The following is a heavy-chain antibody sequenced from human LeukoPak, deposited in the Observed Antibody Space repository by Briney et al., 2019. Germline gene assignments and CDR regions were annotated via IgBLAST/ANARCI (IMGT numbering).Heavy chain of an antibody. CDR2: INHSGST. Sequence: SETLSLTCAVYGGSSSGYYWSRIRQPPGKGLEWIGEINHSGSTNYNPSLKSRVTISVDTSKNQFSLKLSSVTAADTAVYYCATVTYYYGSGRTGFDPWGQGTLVTVSS. J-gene: IGHJ5*02. CDR1: GGSSSGYY. CDR3: ATVTYYYGSGRTGFDP. D-gene: IGHD3-10*01. V-gene: IGHV4-34*01.